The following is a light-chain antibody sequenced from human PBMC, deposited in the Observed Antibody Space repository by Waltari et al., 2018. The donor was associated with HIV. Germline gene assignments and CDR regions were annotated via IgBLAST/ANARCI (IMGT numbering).Light chain of an antibody. V-gene: IGKV1-5*03. Sequence: DIEMTQSPSTLSASVGDRVTITCRPSQSINRWLAWYQQKPGKAPNLLIYEASTLQSGVPSRCSGSGFGTEFTLTISSLQPDDFATYYCQQYYTYSPYTFGQGTKVAIK. CDR2: EAS. J-gene: IGKJ2*01. CDR1: QSINRW. CDR3: QQYYTYSPYT.